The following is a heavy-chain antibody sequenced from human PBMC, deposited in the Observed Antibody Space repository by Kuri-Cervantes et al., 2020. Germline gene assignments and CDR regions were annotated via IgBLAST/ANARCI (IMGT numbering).Heavy chain of an antibody. J-gene: IGHJ4*02. D-gene: IGHD6-13*01. CDR3: AKGARGSGRSQLVERYDY. Sequence: GGSLRLSCAASGFTFSSYWMSWARQAPGKGLEWVANIKQDGSEKYYVDSVKGRFTISRDNAKNSLYLQMNSLRAEDTAVYYCAKGARGSGRSQLVERYDYWGQGTLVTVSS. CDR1: GFTFSSYW. CDR2: IKQDGSEK. V-gene: IGHV3-7*03.